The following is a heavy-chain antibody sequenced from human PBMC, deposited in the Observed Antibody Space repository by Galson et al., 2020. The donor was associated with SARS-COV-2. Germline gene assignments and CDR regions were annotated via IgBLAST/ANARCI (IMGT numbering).Heavy chain of an antibody. D-gene: IGHD6-25*01. CDR1: DASISSASYY. Sequence: SETLSLTCTVSDASISSASYYWSWIRQPPGKGLEWVGYIRYDDVTYYNPSLKSRLIISIDTSKNQFSLKLTSVTAADTSVYYCASDNRGYALLEYWGQGAPVTVSS. CDR3: ASDNRGYALLEY. J-gene: IGHJ4*02. CDR2: IRYDDVT. V-gene: IGHV4-30-4*01.